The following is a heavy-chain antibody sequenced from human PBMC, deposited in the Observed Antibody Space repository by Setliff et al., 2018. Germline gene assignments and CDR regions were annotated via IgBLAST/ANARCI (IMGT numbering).Heavy chain of an antibody. V-gene: IGHV1-46*01. CDR2: INPSGGLT. CDR1: GYTLSKYY. Sequence: GASVKVSCKASGYTLSKYYMHWVRQAPGQGLEWMGIINPSGGLTKYAQKFQGRVTIMTDESTSTAYMELSSLTSEDTAVYYCAREGVDIRSSTDYRYYMDVWGKGTTVTVSS. D-gene: IGHD5-12*01. CDR3: AREGVDIRSSTDYRYYMDV. J-gene: IGHJ6*03.